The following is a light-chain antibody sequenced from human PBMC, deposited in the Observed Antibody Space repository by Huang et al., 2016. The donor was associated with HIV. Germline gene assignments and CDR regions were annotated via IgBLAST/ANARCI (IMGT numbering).Light chain of an antibody. V-gene: IGKV3-11*01. CDR1: QSVSSH. CDR3: QQRTNWPPAT. CDR2: DAS. J-gene: IGKJ1*01. Sequence: IVLTQSPATLSLSPGARATLSCRASQSVSSHLAWYQQKPGQAPTRLIDDASNRATGIPARFRGSGSGTDFTLTISSLEPEDFAIYYCQQRTNWPPATFGQGTKVEIK.